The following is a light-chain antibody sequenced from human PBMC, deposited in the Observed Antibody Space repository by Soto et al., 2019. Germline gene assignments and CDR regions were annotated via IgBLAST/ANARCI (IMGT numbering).Light chain of an antibody. V-gene: IGKV3-11*01. Sequence: EIVLTQSPATLSLSPGERATLSCRASQSVGGYLAWYQHKPGQAPRLLIYDASNRATGIPARFSGSGSGTDFTLNISSLEHEDFAVYYGHQRSDWTWKFGSVTKVEIK. CDR1: QSVGGY. CDR2: DAS. J-gene: IGKJ1*01. CDR3: HQRSDWTWK.